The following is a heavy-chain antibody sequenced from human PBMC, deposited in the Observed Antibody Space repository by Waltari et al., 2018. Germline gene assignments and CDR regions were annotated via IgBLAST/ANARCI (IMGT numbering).Heavy chain of an antibody. J-gene: IGHJ4*02. Sequence: QVQLQESGPGLVKPSATLSLTCAVSGYSINSGYHWGWIRQPPGKGLEWLASIFHSGAASYNPSLKSRLTISIDRSKNQFSLKLSSVTAADTAVYYCARDLGSGGNSDYWGQGTLVTVFS. CDR1: GYSINSGYH. D-gene: IGHD2-21*02. CDR3: ARDLGSGGNSDY. V-gene: IGHV4-38-2*02. CDR2: IFHSGAA.